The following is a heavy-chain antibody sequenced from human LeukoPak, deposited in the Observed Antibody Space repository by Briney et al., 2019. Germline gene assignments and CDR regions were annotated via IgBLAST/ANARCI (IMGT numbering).Heavy chain of an antibody. J-gene: IGHJ4*02. V-gene: IGHV4-59*01. D-gene: IGHD3-10*01. CDR2: IYYSGST. Sequence: SETLSLTCTVPGGSISSYYWSWIRQPPGKGLEWIGYIYYSGSTNYNPSLKSRVTISVDTSKNQFSLKLSSVTAADTAVYYCARGLMVRGVLAYFDYWGQGTLVTVSS. CDR3: ARGLMVRGVLAYFDY. CDR1: GGSISSYY.